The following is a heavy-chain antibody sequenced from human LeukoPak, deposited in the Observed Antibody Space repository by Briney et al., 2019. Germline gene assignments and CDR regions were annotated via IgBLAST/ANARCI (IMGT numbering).Heavy chain of an antibody. V-gene: IGHV1-2*02. CDR1: GYTFTAYY. Sequence: ASVKVSCKASGYTFTAYYIHWVRQAPGQGLEWLGWINPNSGGTNYAQKFQGRVTMTRDTSISTAYMELSRLRSDDTAVYFCARRCDTSSYYTYYFDYWGQGTLVTVSS. CDR2: INPNSGGT. CDR3: ARRCDTSSYYTYYFDY. D-gene: IGHD3-22*01. J-gene: IGHJ4*02.